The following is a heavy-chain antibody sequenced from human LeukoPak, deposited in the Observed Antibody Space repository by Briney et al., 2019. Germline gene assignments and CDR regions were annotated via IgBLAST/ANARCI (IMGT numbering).Heavy chain of an antibody. CDR1: GFTFDDYA. CDR2: ISWDGGST. CDR3: AKDAYCSSTSCYYMDV. J-gene: IGHJ6*03. D-gene: IGHD2-2*01. V-gene: IGHV3-43D*04. Sequence: GGSLRLSCAASGFTFDDYAVHWVRQAPGKGLEWVSLISWDGGSTYYADSVKGRFTISRDNSKNSLYLQMNSLRAEDTALYYCAKDAYCSSTSCYYMDVWGKGTTVTVSS.